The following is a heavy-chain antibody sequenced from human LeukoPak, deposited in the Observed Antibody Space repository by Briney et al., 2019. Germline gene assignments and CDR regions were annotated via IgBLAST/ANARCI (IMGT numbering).Heavy chain of an antibody. J-gene: IGHJ4*02. D-gene: IGHD3-10*01. CDR1: GFTFRSYG. V-gene: IGHV3-33*06. CDR2: VWYDGTNK. CDR3: AKDYYGSGVFDY. Sequence: GRSLRLSCAASGFTFRSYGMHWVRQAPGKGLEWVAVVWYDGTNKYYADSVKGRFTISRDNSKNTLYLQMNSLRTEDTAVYYCAKDYYGSGVFDYWGQGTLVTVSS.